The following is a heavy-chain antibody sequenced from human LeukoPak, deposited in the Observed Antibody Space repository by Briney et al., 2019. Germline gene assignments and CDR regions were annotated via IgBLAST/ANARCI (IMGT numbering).Heavy chain of an antibody. D-gene: IGHD1-26*01. Sequence: GGSLRLSCAASGFTFKSYAMSWVRQAPGKGLEWVSGISGSGDSTYYADSVKGRFTISRDNSKNTLYLQMDSLRAEDAAIYYCAKGPYSGTYYVSEFDYWGQGTLVTVSS. CDR1: GFTFKSYA. J-gene: IGHJ4*02. V-gene: IGHV3-23*01. CDR3: AKGPYSGTYYVSEFDY. CDR2: ISGSGDST.